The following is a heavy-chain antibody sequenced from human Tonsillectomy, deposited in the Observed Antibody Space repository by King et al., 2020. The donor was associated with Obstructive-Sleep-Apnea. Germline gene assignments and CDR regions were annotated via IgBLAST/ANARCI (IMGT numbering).Heavy chain of an antibody. J-gene: IGHJ1*01. CDR3: VRERNDILTGHYMTEYFQH. V-gene: IGHV3-33*01. D-gene: IGHD3-9*01. Sequence: VQLVESGGGVVQPGRSLRLSCATSGFIFSKFGMHWVRQAPGKGLEWVALIWFDGSKTYYADSVKGRFTISREKSRNTLDLQMNSLRAEVPAVYYCVRERNDILTGHYMTEYFQHWGQGTLVTVSS. CDR1: GFIFSKFG. CDR2: IWFDGSKT.